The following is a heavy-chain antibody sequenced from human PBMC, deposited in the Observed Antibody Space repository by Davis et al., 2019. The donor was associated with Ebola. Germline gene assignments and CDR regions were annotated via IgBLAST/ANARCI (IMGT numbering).Heavy chain of an antibody. CDR2: IRYDGSNK. J-gene: IGHJ4*02. V-gene: IGHV3-30*02. CDR1: GFTFSSYG. D-gene: IGHD1-20*01. Sequence: GESLKISCAASGFTFSSYGMHWVRQAPGKGLEWVAFIRYDGSNKYYADSVKGRLAISKDTSKNRVNLQMDSLRAEDTAVYYCAKDNNWSCDYWGQGTLVTVSS. CDR3: AKDNNWSCDY.